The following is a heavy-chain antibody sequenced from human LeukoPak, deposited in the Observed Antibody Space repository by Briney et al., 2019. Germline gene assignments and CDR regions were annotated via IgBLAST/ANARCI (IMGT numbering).Heavy chain of an antibody. Sequence: GGSLRLSCAASGFTFSSYGMHWVRQAPGKGLEWVAVISYDGSNKYYADSVKGRFTISRDNSKNTLYLQMNSLRAEDTAVYYCAKVISSSHRSYMDVWGKGTTVTVSS. CDR2: ISYDGSNK. D-gene: IGHD6-6*01. CDR3: AKVISSSHRSYMDV. CDR1: GFTFSSYG. J-gene: IGHJ6*03. V-gene: IGHV3-30*18.